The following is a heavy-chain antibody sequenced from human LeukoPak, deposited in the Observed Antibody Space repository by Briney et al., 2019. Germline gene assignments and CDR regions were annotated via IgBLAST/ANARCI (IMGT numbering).Heavy chain of an antibody. D-gene: IGHD6-19*01. J-gene: IGHJ4*02. CDR1: GYTFTGYY. Sequence: ASVKVSCKASGYTFTGYYMHWVRQAPGQGLEWMGWINPNSGGTNYAQKFQGRVTMTRDTSISTAYMELSRLRSGDTAVYYCARLSPRPGIAVAGTSSLAFYFDYWGQGTLVTVSS. CDR3: ARLSPRPGIAVAGTSSLAFYFDY. CDR2: INPNSGGT. V-gene: IGHV1-2*02.